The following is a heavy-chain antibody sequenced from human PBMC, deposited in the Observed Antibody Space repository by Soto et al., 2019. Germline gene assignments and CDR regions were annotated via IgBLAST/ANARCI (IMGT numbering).Heavy chain of an antibody. V-gene: IGHV1-24*01. Sequence: ASVKVSCKVSGYTLTELSMHWVRQAPGKGLEWMGGFDPEDGETIYAQKFQGRVTMTEDTSTDTAYMELSSLRSEDTAMYFCATSYGSGYRAFDSWGQGALVTVSS. CDR1: GYTLTELS. J-gene: IGHJ4*02. CDR3: ATSYGSGYRAFDS. CDR2: FDPEDGET. D-gene: IGHD3-10*01.